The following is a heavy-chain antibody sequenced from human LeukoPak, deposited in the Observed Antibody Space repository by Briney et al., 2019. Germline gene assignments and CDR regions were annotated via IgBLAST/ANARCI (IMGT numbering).Heavy chain of an antibody. CDR2: ITPSSSTI. D-gene: IGHD3-9*01. CDR3: ARDHKDWGVFDC. J-gene: IGHJ3*01. CDR1: GFTFSDYS. V-gene: IGHV3-48*04. Sequence: PGGSLRLSCAASGFTFSDYSMNWVRQAPGKGLEWLSYITPSSSTIYYADSAKGRFTISRDNAKNSLYLQMNSLRAEDTAVYYCARDHKDWGVFDCWGQGTMVTVSS.